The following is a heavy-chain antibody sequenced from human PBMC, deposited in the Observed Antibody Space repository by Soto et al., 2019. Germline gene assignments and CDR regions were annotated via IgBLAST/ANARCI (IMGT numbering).Heavy chain of an antibody. J-gene: IGHJ6*02. CDR3: ARAGAYCGGDCYLPLYYYYYGMDV. Sequence: GASVKVSCKASGYTFTGYYMHWVRQAPGQGLEWMGWINPNSGGTNYAQKFQGRVTMTRDTSISTAYMELSRLRSDDTAVYYCARAGAYCGGDCYLPLYYYYYGMDVWGQGTTVTVSS. D-gene: IGHD2-21*02. V-gene: IGHV1-2*02. CDR1: GYTFTGYY. CDR2: INPNSGGT.